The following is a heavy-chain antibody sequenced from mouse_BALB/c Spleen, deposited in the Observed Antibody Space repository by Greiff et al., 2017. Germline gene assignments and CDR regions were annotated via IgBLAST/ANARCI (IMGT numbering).Heavy chain of an antibody. CDR1: GFTFSDYY. CDR3: ARDKDGDYYAMDY. V-gene: IGHV5-4*02. J-gene: IGHJ4*01. Sequence: EVQLVESGGGLVKPGGSLKLSCAASGFTFSDYYMYWVRQTPEKRLEWVATISDGGSYTYYPDSVKGRFTISRDNAKNNLYLQMSSLKSEDTAMYYCARDKDGDYYAMDYWGQGTSVTVSS. D-gene: IGHD1-3*01. CDR2: ISDGGSYT.